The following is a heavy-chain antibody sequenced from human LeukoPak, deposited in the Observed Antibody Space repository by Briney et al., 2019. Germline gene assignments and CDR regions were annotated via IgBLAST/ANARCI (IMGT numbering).Heavy chain of an antibody. V-gene: IGHV3-30-3*01. Sequence: GGSLSLSCAASGFPFSNYAMHWVRQAPGKGLEWVAVISYDGTNKYCAVSLKARFNISRDNSKNTMYLQMNSQRAEDTAMYYCARAPMSYDSSGYGSSDYWGQGTLVTVSS. J-gene: IGHJ4*02. CDR3: ARAPMSYDSSGYGSSDY. CDR1: GFPFSNYA. CDR2: ISYDGTNK. D-gene: IGHD3-22*01.